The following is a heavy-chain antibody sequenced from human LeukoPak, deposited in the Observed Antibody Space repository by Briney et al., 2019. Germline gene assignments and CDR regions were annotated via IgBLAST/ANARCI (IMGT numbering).Heavy chain of an antibody. Sequence: GGSLRLSCAASGFTVSSNYMSWVRQAPGKGLEWVSVIYSGGSTYYADSVKGRFTISRDNSKNTLYLQMNSLRAEDTAVYYCARDAMPKDAFDIWGQGTMVTVSS. D-gene: IGHD2-2*01. CDR3: ARDAMPKDAFDI. V-gene: IGHV3-66*01. J-gene: IGHJ3*02. CDR1: GFTVSSNY. CDR2: IYSGGST.